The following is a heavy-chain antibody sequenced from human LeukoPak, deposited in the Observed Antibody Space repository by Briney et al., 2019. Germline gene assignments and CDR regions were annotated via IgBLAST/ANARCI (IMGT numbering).Heavy chain of an antibody. V-gene: IGHV4-34*01. CDR2: INHSGST. CDR1: GGSFSGYY. Sequence: SETLSLTCAVYGGSFSGYYWSCIRQPPGKGLEWIGEINHSGSTNYNPSLKSRVTISVDTSKNQFSLKLSSVTAADTAVYYCARFNRVITTQYFDYWGQGTLVTVSS. J-gene: IGHJ4*02. CDR3: ARFNRVITTQYFDY. D-gene: IGHD3-22*01.